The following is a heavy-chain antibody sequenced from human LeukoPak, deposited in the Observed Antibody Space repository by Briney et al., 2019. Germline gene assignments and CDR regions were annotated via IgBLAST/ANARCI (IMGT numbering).Heavy chain of an antibody. CDR2: IYYSGST. D-gene: IGHD3-10*01. J-gene: IGHJ5*02. CDR1: GVSTSSSADY. V-gene: IGHV4-39*01. CDR3: ARSSGAKLDP. Sequence: SETLSLTCTVSGVSTSSSADYWGWVRQTPGKGLEWIGSIYYSGSTQYTPSLQSRVIIYIDTSRNEFSLRLSSVTAADTAVYYCARSSGAKLDPWGQGTLVIVSS.